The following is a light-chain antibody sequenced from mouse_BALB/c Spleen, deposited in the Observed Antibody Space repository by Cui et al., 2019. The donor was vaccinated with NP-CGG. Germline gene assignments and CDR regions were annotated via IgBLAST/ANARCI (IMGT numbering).Light chain of an antibody. J-gene: IGLJ1*01. CDR1: TGAVTTSNY. CDR2: GTN. V-gene: IGLV1*01. CDR3: ALWYSNHWV. Sequence: QAVVTQESALTPSPGETVTLTCRSSTGAVTTSNYANWVQEKPDHLFTGLIGGTNNRAPGVPARFSGSLIGDKAALTITGAQTEDEGIYFCALWYSNHWVFGGGTKLTVL.